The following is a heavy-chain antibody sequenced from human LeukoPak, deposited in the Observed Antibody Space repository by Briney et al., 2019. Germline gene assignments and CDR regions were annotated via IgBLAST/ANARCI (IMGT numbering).Heavy chain of an antibody. CDR2: ISSSSSYI. D-gene: IGHD4-17*01. CDR3: YGDYGAY. V-gene: IGHV3-21*01. J-gene: IGHJ4*02. Sequence: GGSLRLSCAASGFIFSSYAMGWVRQAPGKGLEWVSSISSSSSYIYYADSVKGRFTISRDNAKNSLYLQMNSLRAEDTAVYYCYGDYGAYWGQGTLVTVSS. CDR1: GFIFSSYA.